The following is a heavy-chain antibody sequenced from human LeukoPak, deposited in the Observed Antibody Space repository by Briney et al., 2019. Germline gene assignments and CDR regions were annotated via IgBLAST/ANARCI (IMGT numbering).Heavy chain of an antibody. D-gene: IGHD3-22*01. Sequence: GGSLRLSCAASGFTFSSYAMHWVRQAPDKGLEWVAVIWYDGSNKYYADSVKGRFTISRDNSKNTLYLQMNSLRAEDTAVYYCASGSSGYPPYWGQGTLVTVSS. CDR2: IWYDGSNK. CDR3: ASGSSGYPPY. J-gene: IGHJ4*02. CDR1: GFTFSSYA. V-gene: IGHV3-33*03.